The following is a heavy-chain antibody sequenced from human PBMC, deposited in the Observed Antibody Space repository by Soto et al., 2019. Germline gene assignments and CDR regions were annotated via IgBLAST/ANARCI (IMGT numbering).Heavy chain of an antibody. CDR1: RGCFEITMV. CDR3: ARALLDYYGSGSHYYYYHGMDV. Sequence: PSDTLPLTSAVCRGCFEITMVSVLLRQPPGKGVEWIGEIYHSGSTNYNPSLKSRVTISVDKSKNQFSLKLSSVTAADTAVYYCARALLDYYGSGSHYYYYHGMDVCGQGTTVTVSS. CDR2: IYHSGST. V-gene: IGHV4-4*02. J-gene: IGHJ6*02. D-gene: IGHD3-10*01.